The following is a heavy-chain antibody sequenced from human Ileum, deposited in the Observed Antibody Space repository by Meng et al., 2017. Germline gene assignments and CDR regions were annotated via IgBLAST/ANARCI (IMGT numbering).Heavy chain of an antibody. Sequence: QAELGAAGPGLVEPSGPLSLTWFVSGDSIISSNWWNWGRQPPGKGLEWIGEIFHPGSTNYNPSLKSRVNISADKSKNQFSLYLSSVTAADTAVYYCATNKNKKIDYWGQGTLVTVSS. CDR1: GDSIISSNW. CDR3: ATNKNKKIDY. D-gene: IGHD2/OR15-2a*01. V-gene: IGHV4-4*02. J-gene: IGHJ4*02. CDR2: IFHPGST.